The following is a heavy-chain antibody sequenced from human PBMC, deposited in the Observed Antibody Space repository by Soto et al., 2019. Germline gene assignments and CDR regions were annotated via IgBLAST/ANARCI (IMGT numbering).Heavy chain of an antibody. V-gene: IGHV3-23*01. Sequence: EVQLLESGGGLMQPGGSLRLSCAASGFTFSDYAMTWVRQAPGKGLEWVSVITGSGGKTFYADYVKGRFSISRDNSKNTVYLEINSLRAEDTAVYYCAKGILSDYYGSGTYDYWGQGTLVTVSS. CDR2: ITGSGGKT. CDR3: AKGILSDYYGSGTYDY. J-gene: IGHJ4*02. D-gene: IGHD3-10*01. CDR1: GFTFSDYA.